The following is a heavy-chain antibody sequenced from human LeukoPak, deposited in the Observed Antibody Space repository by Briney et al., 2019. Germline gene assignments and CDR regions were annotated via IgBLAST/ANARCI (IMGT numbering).Heavy chain of an antibody. CDR3: ARLAGDGLPLFDD. CDR1: GLIVSSNY. D-gene: IGHD5-24*01. V-gene: IGHV3-66*04. CDR2: FYSGGST. Sequence: GGSLRLSCAASGLIVSSNYMSWVRQAPGKGLEWVSVFYSGGSTYYADSVKGRSIISRDTSRNTLDLQMTSLRAEDTAVYYCARLAGDGLPLFDDWGQGTLVTVSS. J-gene: IGHJ4*02.